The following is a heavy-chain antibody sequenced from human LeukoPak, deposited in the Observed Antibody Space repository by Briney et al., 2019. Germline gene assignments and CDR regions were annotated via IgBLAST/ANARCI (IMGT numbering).Heavy chain of an antibody. CDR1: GGSISSLY. J-gene: IGHJ4*02. Sequence: SETLSLTCTVSGGSISSLYWCWIRQPPGKGLEWIGYIYYTGSTNYNPSLKSRVTMFVDMSKNQFSLRLSSVPAAETAVYYCARHRAYSSSSPFDYWGQGTLVTVSS. CDR3: ARHRAYSSSSPFDY. CDR2: IYYTGST. D-gene: IGHD6-6*01. V-gene: IGHV4-59*08.